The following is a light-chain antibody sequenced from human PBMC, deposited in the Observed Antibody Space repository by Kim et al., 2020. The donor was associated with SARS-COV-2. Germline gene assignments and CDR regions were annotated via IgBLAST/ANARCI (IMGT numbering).Light chain of an antibody. CDR3: GTWDPSFSTVI. V-gene: IGLV1-51*01. CDR2: DNT. Sequence: QSLLTQPPSVSAAPGQTVTISCSRDRSKIGIFPISWYRQVPKTPPRLVIYDNTERPSGIPDRFSGSHSAASVTLAITDLQTEDEADYYCGTWDPSFSTVIFGGGTQLTVL. CDR1: RSKIGIFP. J-gene: IGLJ2*01.